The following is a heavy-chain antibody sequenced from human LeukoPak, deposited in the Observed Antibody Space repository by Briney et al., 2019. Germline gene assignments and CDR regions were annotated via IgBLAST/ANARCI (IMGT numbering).Heavy chain of an antibody. V-gene: IGHV3-53*01. CDR2: IYSGGST. CDR1: GFTCSSYA. J-gene: IGHJ6*02. Sequence: GGSLRLSCAASGFTCSSYAMSWVRQAPGKGLEWVSVIYSGGSTYYADSVKGRFTISRDNSKNTLYLQMNSLRAEDTAVYYCARGRDYYDSSGYYSYGMDVWGQGTTVTVSS. CDR3: ARGRDYYDSSGYYSYGMDV. D-gene: IGHD3-22*01.